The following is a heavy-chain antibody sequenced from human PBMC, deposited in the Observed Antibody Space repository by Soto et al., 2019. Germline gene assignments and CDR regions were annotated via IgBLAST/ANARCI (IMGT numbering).Heavy chain of an antibody. Sequence: QVQLQQWGAGLLKPSETLSLTCAVYGESFSGYYWSWIRQPPGKGLEWIGEINHSGSTNYNPSLKSRVTISVDTSKNQFSLKLSSVTAADTAVYYCARVSRPSYYYNGSGSYQNWFDPWGPGTLVTVSS. CDR1: GESFSGYY. V-gene: IGHV4-34*01. CDR2: INHSGST. CDR3: ARVSRPSYYYNGSGSYQNWFDP. D-gene: IGHD3-10*01. J-gene: IGHJ5*02.